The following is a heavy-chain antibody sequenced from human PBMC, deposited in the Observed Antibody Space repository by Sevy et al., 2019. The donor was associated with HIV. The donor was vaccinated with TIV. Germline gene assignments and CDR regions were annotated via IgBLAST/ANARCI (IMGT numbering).Heavy chain of an antibody. CDR2: FDPQDDEI. CDR3: ATVGLRYYSGSSSYQGDWFDP. Sequence: EGSVKVACKVSGYTLTKLSIHWVRQAPGKGLEWMGDFDPQDDEILYAQRFQGRLTMTEDTSTETDYMELSGLTSEDTAVYYCATVGLRYYSGSSSYQGDWFDPWGQGTLVTVSS. V-gene: IGHV1-24*01. D-gene: IGHD2-15*01. CDR1: GYTLTKLS. J-gene: IGHJ5*02.